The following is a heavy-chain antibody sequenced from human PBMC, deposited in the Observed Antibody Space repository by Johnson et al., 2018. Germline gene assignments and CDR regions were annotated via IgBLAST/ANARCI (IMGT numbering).Heavy chain of an antibody. D-gene: IGHD3-10*01. V-gene: IGHV3-30*03. CDR1: GFTFGHYG. CDR2: ISYDGTDK. J-gene: IGHJ6*03. CDR3: AGGVRYYVSGSYSQSFYYLDV. Sequence: QVQLLESGGGVVPPGRSLKLSCGASGFTFGHYGMHWVRQAPGKGLEWVAVISYDGTDKYSAESVKGRFTIPRDNSKDTLYLQMNSLRVEDTAVYYCAGGVRYYVSGSYSQSFYYLDVWGKGTTVTVSS.